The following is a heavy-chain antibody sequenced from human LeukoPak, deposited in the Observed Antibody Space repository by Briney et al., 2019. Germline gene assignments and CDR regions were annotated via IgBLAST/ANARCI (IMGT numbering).Heavy chain of an antibody. CDR1: GGSISSYC. Sequence: ASETLSLTCTVSGGSISSYCWSWIRQPPGKGLEWIGYIYTSGSTNYNPSLKSRVTISLDTSENQFSLKLSSVTAADTAVYYCARQDYYYYYMDVWGKGTTVTVSS. V-gene: IGHV4-4*09. CDR3: ARQDYYYYYMDV. CDR2: IYTSGST. J-gene: IGHJ6*03.